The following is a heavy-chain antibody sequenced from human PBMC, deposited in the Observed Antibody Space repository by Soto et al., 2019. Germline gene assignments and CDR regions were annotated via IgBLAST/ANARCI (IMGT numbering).Heavy chain of an antibody. CDR1: GFTVSSNY. V-gene: IGHV3-53*02. J-gene: IGHJ6*02. CDR2: IYSGGST. Sequence: EVQLVETGGGLIQPGGSLRLSCAASGFTVSSNYMNWVRRAPGKGLEWVSVIYSGGSTYYADSVKGRFTISRDNSKNTLYLQMNSLRAEDTAVYYCAREGSESSGDFYYYYGMDVWGQGTTVTVSS. CDR3: AREGSESSGDFYYYYGMDV. D-gene: IGHD3-10*01.